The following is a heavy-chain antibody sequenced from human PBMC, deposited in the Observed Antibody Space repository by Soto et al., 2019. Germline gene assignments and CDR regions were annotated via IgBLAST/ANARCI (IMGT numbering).Heavy chain of an antibody. Sequence: GGSLRLSCAASGFTFSSYWMSWVRQAPGKGLEWVANIKQDGSEKYYVDSVKGRFTISRDNAKNSLYLQMNSLRAEDTAVYYCARGRYYDSSGPAPRVYYFDYWGQGTLVTVSS. CDR2: IKQDGSEK. CDR1: GFTFSSYW. CDR3: ARGRYYDSSGPAPRVYYFDY. J-gene: IGHJ4*02. D-gene: IGHD3-22*01. V-gene: IGHV3-7*05.